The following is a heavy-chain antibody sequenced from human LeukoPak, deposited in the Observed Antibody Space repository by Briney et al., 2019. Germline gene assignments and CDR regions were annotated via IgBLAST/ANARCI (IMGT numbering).Heavy chain of an antibody. V-gene: IGHV3-33*01. CDR1: GFTFSSYG. CDR2: IWYDGSNK. D-gene: IGHD3-10*01. J-gene: IGHJ4*02. Sequence: PGGSLRLSCAASGFTFSSYGMHWVRQAPGKGLEWVAVIWYDGSNKYYADSVKGRFTISRDNSKNTLYLQMNSLRAEDMAVYYCARSMVRGVIITYWGQGTLVTVSS. CDR3: ARSMVRGVIITY.